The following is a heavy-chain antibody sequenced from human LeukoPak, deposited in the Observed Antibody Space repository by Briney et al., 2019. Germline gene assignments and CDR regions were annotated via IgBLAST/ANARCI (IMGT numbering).Heavy chain of an antibody. J-gene: IGHJ4*02. CDR3: AREIGYGGNSGY. D-gene: IGHD4-23*01. V-gene: IGHV1-46*01. CDR2: INPSGGST. CDR1: GHTFTSYY. Sequence: ASGNVPFQASGHTFTSYYMHWVRQAPGQGLEGMGIINPSGGSTSYAQKFQGRVTMTRDTPTSTVYMELSSLRSEDTAVYYCAREIGYGGNSGYWGQGTLVTVSS.